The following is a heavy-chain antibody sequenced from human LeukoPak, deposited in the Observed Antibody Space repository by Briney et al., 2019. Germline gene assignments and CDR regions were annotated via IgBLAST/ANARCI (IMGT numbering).Heavy chain of an antibody. Sequence: SETLSLTCTVSGGSISSYYWSWIRQPPGKGLEWIGYIYYSGSTNYNPSLKSRVTISLDTSKNQFSMSLISVTAADTAVYYCAREGVAAAGKLDYWGQGTLVTVSS. J-gene: IGHJ4*02. CDR3: AREGVAAAGKLDY. D-gene: IGHD6-13*01. CDR1: GGSISSYY. V-gene: IGHV4-59*01. CDR2: IYYSGST.